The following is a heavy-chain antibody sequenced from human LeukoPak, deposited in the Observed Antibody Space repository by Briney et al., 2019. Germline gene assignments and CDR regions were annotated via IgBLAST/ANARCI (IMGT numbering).Heavy chain of an antibody. CDR2: ISSSSITI. J-gene: IGHJ5*02. CDR1: GFTFSSCS. D-gene: IGHD3-22*01. V-gene: IGHV3-48*01. Sequence: GGSLRLSCAASGFTFSSCSMNWVRQAPGKGLDWVSYISSSSITIYYADSVKGRFTISRDNAKNSLYLQMNSLRAEDTAVYYCARDPIAYYYDSSGYPNLNWFDPWGQGTLVTVSS. CDR3: ARDPIAYYYDSSGYPNLNWFDP.